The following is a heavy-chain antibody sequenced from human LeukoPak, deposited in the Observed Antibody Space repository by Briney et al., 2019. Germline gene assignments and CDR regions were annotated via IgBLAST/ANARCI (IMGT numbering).Heavy chain of an antibody. V-gene: IGHV3-23*01. CDR3: AKDRNVIVGAHFDY. D-gene: IGHD1-26*01. CDR2: ISGSGGST. J-gene: IGHJ4*02. CDR1: GFTFSSYA. Sequence: GGSLRLSCAASGFTFSSYAMSWVRQAPGKGLEWVSAISGSGGSTYYADSVKGRFTISRDNSKNTLYLQMNSLRAEDAAVYYCAKDRNVIVGAHFDYWGQGTLVTVSS.